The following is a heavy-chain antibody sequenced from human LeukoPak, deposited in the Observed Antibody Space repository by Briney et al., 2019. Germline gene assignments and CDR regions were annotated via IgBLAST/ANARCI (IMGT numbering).Heavy chain of an antibody. CDR1: GYSISSGCY. J-gene: IGHJ6*03. V-gene: IGHV4-38-2*01. Sequence: SETLSLTCAVSGYSISSGCYWGWIRQPPGKGLEWIGSINHSGSTYYNPSLKSRVTISVDTSKNQFSLKLNSVTAADTAVHYCARSFMVVVPAATYYCDYYTDVGGKGTQVTVSS. CDR3: ARSFMVVVPAATYYCDYYTDV. CDR2: INHSGST. D-gene: IGHD2-2*01.